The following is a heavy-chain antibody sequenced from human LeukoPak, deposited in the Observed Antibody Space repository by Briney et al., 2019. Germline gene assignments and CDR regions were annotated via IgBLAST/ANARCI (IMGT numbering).Heavy chain of an antibody. CDR1: GFTFSSYA. D-gene: IGHD4-17*01. Sequence: GRSLRLSCAASGFTFSSYAMSWVRQAPGKGLEWVSAISGSGGSTYYADSVKGRFTISRDNSKNTLYLQMNSLRAEDTAVYYCAKDRPLDGDLDYYYYYGMDVWGQGTTVTVSS. CDR3: AKDRPLDGDLDYYYYYGMDV. J-gene: IGHJ6*02. CDR2: ISGSGGST. V-gene: IGHV3-23*01.